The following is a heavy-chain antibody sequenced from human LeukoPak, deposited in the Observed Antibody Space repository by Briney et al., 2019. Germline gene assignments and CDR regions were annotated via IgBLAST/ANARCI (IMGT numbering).Heavy chain of an antibody. D-gene: IGHD3-22*01. CDR1: GFTFSSYW. CDR2: IKSDGST. V-gene: IGHV3-74*01. CDR3: ARDASSGMTYYYDSSSY. Sequence: GGSLRLSCAASGFTFSSYWMHWVRQAPGKGLVWVSRIKSDGSTNYADSVKGRFTISRDNAKNSLYLQMNSLRAEDTAVYYCARDASSGMTYYYDSSSYWGQGTLVTVSS. J-gene: IGHJ4*02.